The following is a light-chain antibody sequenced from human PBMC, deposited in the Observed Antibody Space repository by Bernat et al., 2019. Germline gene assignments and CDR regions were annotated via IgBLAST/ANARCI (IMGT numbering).Light chain of an antibody. CDR3: QTWDSKTYV. Sequence: SFVLTQPPSVSVSPGQTATIACSGTNFGNKYVCWYQQKTGQAPVLIIYQDKRRPSGIPERFSGSSSGNTATLTIGGTQPVDEADYCQTWDSKTYVFGTGTKVSVL. CDR1: NFGNKY. CDR2: QDK. V-gene: IGLV3-1*01. J-gene: IGLJ1*01.